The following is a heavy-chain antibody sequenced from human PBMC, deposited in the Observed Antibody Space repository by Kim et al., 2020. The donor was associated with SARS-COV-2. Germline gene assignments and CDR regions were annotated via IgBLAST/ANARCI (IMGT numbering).Heavy chain of an antibody. J-gene: IGHJ4*02. D-gene: IGHD4-17*01. CDR1: GYTFTSYD. Sequence: ASVKVSCKASGYTFTSYDINWVRQATGQGLECMGWMNPNSGNTGYAQKFQGRVTMTRNTSISTAYMELSSLRSEDTAVYYCARWQMTTVTTTDYWGQGTLVTVSS. V-gene: IGHV1-8*01. CDR2: MNPNSGNT. CDR3: ARWQMTTVTTTDY.